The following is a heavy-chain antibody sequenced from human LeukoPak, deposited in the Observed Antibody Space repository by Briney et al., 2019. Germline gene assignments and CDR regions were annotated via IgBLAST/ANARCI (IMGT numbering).Heavy chain of an antibody. Sequence: GGSLRLSCAASRFTFSSYGMHWVRQAPGKGLEWVAFTRYDGSNKYYADSVKGRFTISRDNSKNTLYLQMNSLRAEDTAVYYCAKDGGRPIYCSGGSCYWEPRYWGQGTLVTVSS. CDR1: RFTFSSYG. CDR3: AKDGGRPIYCSGGSCYWEPRY. D-gene: IGHD2-15*01. CDR2: TRYDGSNK. V-gene: IGHV3-30*02. J-gene: IGHJ4*02.